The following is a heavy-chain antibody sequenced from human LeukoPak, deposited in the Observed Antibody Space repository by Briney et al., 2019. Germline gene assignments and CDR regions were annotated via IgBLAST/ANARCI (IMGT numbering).Heavy chain of an antibody. V-gene: IGHV4-59*01. Sequence: SETLSLTCTVSGGSISSYYWSWIRQPPGKGLEGIGYIYYSGSTNYNPSLKSRVTISVDTSKNQFSLKLSSVTAADTAVYYCARDRSSTFYYYGMDVWGQGTTVTVSS. CDR3: ARDRSSTFYYYGMDV. D-gene: IGHD2/OR15-2a*01. CDR2: IYYSGST. J-gene: IGHJ6*02. CDR1: GGSISSYY.